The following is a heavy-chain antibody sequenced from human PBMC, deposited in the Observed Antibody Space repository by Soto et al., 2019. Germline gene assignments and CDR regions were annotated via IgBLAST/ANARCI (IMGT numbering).Heavy chain of an antibody. Sequence: QVQLQESGPGLVKPSQTLSLTCTVSGGSISSGGYYWSWIRQHPGKGLEWLGYIYYSGSTYYNPSLKSRVTISVDTSKNQFSRKLSSVTAADTAVYYCARVGIAARHVDYWGQGTLVTVSS. D-gene: IGHD6-6*01. V-gene: IGHV4-31*03. CDR1: GGSISSGGYY. CDR2: IYYSGST. J-gene: IGHJ4*02. CDR3: ARVGIAARHVDY.